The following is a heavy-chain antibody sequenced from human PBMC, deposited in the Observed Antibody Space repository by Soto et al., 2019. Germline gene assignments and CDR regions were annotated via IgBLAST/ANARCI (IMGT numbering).Heavy chain of an antibody. D-gene: IGHD3-16*01. CDR2: ISGSGGST. V-gene: IGHV3-23*01. CDR1: GFTFSSYA. CDR3: AKRGGRVADHKAEYFQH. J-gene: IGHJ1*01. Sequence: EVQLLESGGGLVQPGGSLRLSCAASGFTFSSYAMSWVRQAPGKGLEWVSTISGSGGSTYYADSVKGRFTISRDNSKNTLYLQMNSQRAEDTAVYYCAKRGGRVADHKAEYFQHWGQGTLVTVSS.